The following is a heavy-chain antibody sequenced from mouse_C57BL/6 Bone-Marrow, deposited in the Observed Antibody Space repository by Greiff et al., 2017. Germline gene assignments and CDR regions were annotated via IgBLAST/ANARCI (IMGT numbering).Heavy chain of an antibody. J-gene: IGHJ4*01. Sequence: EVQLVESGGLVKPGGSLKLSCAASGFTFSDYGLHWVRQPPDKRLEWVAYISSGNSTIYYSDTVKGRCNNTTNNAKNTLFLQMTSLRTEDKAMYYCASPYYGNHIYYAMDYWGQGTSVTVSS. D-gene: IGHD2-1*01. V-gene: IGHV5-17*01. CDR1: GFTFSDYG. CDR3: ASPYYGNHIYYAMDY. CDR2: ISSGNSTI.